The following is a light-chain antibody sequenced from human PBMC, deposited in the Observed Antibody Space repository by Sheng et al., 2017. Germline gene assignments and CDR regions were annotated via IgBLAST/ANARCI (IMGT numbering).Light chain of an antibody. CDR2: GAS. V-gene: IGKV3-15*01. J-gene: IGKJ2*01. CDR3: QQYHGWST. CDR1: QSVSTN. Sequence: EIVMTQSPGTLSLSPGERATLSCRASQSVSTNLAWYQQKPGQAPRPLIFGASTRAPGIPARFSGSGSGSEFTLTISSLQSEDFAVYYCQQYHGWSTFGQGSKLEI.